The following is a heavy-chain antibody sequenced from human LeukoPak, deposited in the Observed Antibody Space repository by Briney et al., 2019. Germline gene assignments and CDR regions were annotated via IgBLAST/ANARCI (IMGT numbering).Heavy chain of an antibody. Sequence: GGSLRLSCAASGFTFSNAWMSWVRQAPGKGLEWVASISSNNGYIYYADSVKGRFTISRDNGENSLHLQMNSLRAEDAAVYYCARDLGTRKSIAFADWGQGTLVTVSS. J-gene: IGHJ4*02. CDR2: ISSNNGYI. CDR3: ARDLGTRKSIAFAD. D-gene: IGHD6-6*01. V-gene: IGHV3-21*01. CDR1: GFTFSNAW.